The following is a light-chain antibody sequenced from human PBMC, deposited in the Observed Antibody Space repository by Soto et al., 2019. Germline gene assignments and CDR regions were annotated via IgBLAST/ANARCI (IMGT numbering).Light chain of an antibody. CDR2: GAS. CDR1: QSVSSN. Sequence: EIVMPQSPATLSVSPGERATLSCRASQSVSSNLAWYQQKPGQAPRLLIYGASTRATGIPARFSGSGSGTEFTLTISSLQSEDFAVYYCQQYNNWPRTTFGQGTKVDIK. CDR3: QQYNNWPRTT. J-gene: IGKJ1*01. V-gene: IGKV3-15*01.